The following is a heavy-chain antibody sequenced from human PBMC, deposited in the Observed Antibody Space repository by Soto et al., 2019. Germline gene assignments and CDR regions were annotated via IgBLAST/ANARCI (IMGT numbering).Heavy chain of an antibody. CDR1: GGSFSGYY. V-gene: IGHV4-34*01. CDR3: ASPNMFCGGDCYYFDH. CDR2: INHDGST. D-gene: IGHD2-21*02. Sequence: QVQLQQWGAGLLKPSETLSLTCAVYGGSFSGYYWSWIRQSPGKGLEWIGEINHDGSTNYNPSLKSRVSISIDTSKNQFSLQLNSVTAADTAVYYCASPNMFCGGDCYYFDHWGQGTLVTVSS. J-gene: IGHJ4*02.